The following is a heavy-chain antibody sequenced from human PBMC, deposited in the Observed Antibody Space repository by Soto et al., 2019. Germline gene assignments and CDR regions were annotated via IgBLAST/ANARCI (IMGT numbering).Heavy chain of an antibody. Sequence: SVKVSCKASGGTFSSYAISWVRQAPGQGLEWMGGIIPILGTANYAQKFQGRVTITADNSKSTLYLQMNSLRTEDTAVYYCARDASGAGTRWFDPWGQGTLVTVSS. CDR3: ARDASGAGTRWFDP. CDR1: GGTFSSYA. J-gene: IGHJ5*02. D-gene: IGHD6-19*01. CDR2: IIPILGTA. V-gene: IGHV1-69*06.